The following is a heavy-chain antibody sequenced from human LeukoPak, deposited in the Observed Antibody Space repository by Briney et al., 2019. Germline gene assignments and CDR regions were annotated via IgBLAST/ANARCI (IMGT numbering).Heavy chain of an antibody. CDR1: GGSISSSSYY. J-gene: IGHJ5*02. D-gene: IGHD6-13*01. CDR3: ARSSGYSSSGGLNWFDT. Sequence: SETLSLTCTVSGGSISSSSYYWGWIRQPPGKGLEWIGSIYYSGSTYYNPSLKSRVTISVDTSKNQFSLKLSSVTAADTAVYYCARSSGYSSSGGLNWFDTWGQATRVTVSS. CDR2: IYYSGST. V-gene: IGHV4-39*01.